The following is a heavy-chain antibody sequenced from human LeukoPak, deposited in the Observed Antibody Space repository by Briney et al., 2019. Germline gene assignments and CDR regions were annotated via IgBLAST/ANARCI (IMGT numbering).Heavy chain of an antibody. D-gene: IGHD6-19*01. CDR1: GGSISSDY. J-gene: IGHJ6*02. V-gene: IGHV4-59*01. CDR3: ARHIAVGEDV. CDR2: IYYTGST. Sequence: SETLSLTGTVYGGSISSDYWVWIRQPPGKGLEWSGYIYYTGSTTYNTSLKSRLTISLDTSKNQFSLKLTSVTAAATAVYYCARHIAVGEDVWGQGTTVTVFS.